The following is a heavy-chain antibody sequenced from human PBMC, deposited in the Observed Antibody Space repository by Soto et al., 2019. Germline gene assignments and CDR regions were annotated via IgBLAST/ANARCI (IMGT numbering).Heavy chain of an antibody. CDR3: AKEVSLGSTVDLGY. CDR2: ISGSGGST. V-gene: IGHV3-23*01. Sequence: GGSLRLSCAASGFTFTIFAMSWVRQSPGKGLEWVSTISGSGGSTYYAGAVKGRFTISRDNSMGTLYLQMKSLRVEDTAIYYCAKEVSLGSTVDLGYWGQGTLVTVSS. CDR1: GFTFTIFA. D-gene: IGHD7-27*01. J-gene: IGHJ4*02.